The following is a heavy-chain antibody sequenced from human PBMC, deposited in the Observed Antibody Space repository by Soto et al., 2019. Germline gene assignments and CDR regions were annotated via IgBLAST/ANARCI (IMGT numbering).Heavy chain of an antibody. CDR3: ARDSPGMAEHAFDI. J-gene: IGHJ3*02. Sequence: QVQLVESGGGVVQPGRSLRLSCAASGFTFSSYAMHWVRQAPGKGLEWVAVISYDGSNKYYADSVKGRFTISRDNSKNTLYLQMNSLRAEDTAVYYCARDSPGMAEHAFDIWGQGTMVTVSS. D-gene: IGHD1-1*01. CDR2: ISYDGSNK. V-gene: IGHV3-30-3*01. CDR1: GFTFSSYA.